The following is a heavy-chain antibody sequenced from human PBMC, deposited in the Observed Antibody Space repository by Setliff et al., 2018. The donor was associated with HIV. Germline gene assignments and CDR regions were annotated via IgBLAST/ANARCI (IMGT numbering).Heavy chain of an antibody. V-gene: IGHV1-2*06. CDR2: ISPDIGDT. CDR1: GYTFNDNY. CDR3: ARGADHFDTSGYYSFFDP. J-gene: IGHJ5*02. D-gene: IGHD3-22*01. Sequence: ASVKVSCKASGYTFNDNYIHWVRQAPGQGLEWMGRISPDIGDTNYAQMFHGRVTMTRDTSISTAYMELSSLKSDDTAVYYCARGADHFDTSGYYSFFDPWGQGTLVTISS.